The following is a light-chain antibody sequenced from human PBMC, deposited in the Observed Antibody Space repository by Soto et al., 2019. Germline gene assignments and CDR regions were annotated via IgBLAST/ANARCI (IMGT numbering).Light chain of an antibody. CDR1: SSNIGAGYD. CDR2: ANS. Sequence: QAVVTQPPSVSGAPGQRVTISCTGSSSNIGAGYDVHWYQHLPGTAPKLLIYANSNRPSGVPDRFSGSKSGTSASLAITGLQAEDEADYYCQSYDSSLSGSVFGGGTQLTVL. J-gene: IGLJ3*02. V-gene: IGLV1-40*01. CDR3: QSYDSSLSGSV.